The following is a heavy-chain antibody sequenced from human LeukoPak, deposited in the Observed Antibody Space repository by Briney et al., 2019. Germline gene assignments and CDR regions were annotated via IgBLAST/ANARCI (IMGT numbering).Heavy chain of an antibody. V-gene: IGHV3-33*06. CDR3: AKGTGHYYYYMDV. CDR1: GFTFSSYG. Sequence: GGSLSLFCEPPGFTFSSYGMNWFRKPPGKRPEGAQVIWYDGSNKYYADSVKGRFTISRDNSKNTLYLQMNSLRAEDTAVYHCAKGTGHYYYYMDVWGKGATVTVSS. D-gene: IGHD3/OR15-3a*01. J-gene: IGHJ6*03. CDR2: IWYDGSNK.